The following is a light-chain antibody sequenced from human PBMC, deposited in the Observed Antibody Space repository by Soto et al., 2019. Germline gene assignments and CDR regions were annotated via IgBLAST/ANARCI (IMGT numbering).Light chain of an antibody. CDR2: GNS. CDR1: SSNIGAGYD. J-gene: IGLJ2*01. V-gene: IGLV1-40*01. Sequence: QSVLTQPPSVSGAPGQRVTISCTGSSSNIGAGYDVHWYQQLPGPAPKLLIYGNSNRPSGVPDRFSGSKSVASSSLAITGLQAEDEADYYCQSYDSSLSGSVFGRGTQLTVL. CDR3: QSYDSSLSGSV.